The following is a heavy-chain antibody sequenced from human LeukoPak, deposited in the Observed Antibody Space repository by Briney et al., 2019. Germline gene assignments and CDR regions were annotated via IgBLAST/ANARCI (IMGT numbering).Heavy chain of an antibody. V-gene: IGHV1-2*02. CDR3: ARSRATITLFDP. CDR1: GYTFTGYY. J-gene: IGHJ5*02. CDR2: INPNCGGT. Sequence: ASVKVSCKASGYTFTGYYMHWVRQAPGQGLEWMGWINPNCGGTNYAQKFQGRVTMTRDTSISTAYMELSRLRSDDTAVYYCARSRATITLFDPWGQGTLVTVSS. D-gene: IGHD5-12*01.